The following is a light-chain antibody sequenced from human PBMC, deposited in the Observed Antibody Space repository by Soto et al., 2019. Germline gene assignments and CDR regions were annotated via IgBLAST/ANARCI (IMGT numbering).Light chain of an antibody. V-gene: IGKV3-20*01. CDR3: QQYGGSPPWT. Sequence: EIVLTQSPGTLSLSPGERATLSCWASQSVSSNYLAWCQQKPGQAPRLLIYGASTRATGIPDRFSGSGSATDFTLTISRLESEDFAVYYCQQYGGSPPWTFGQGTKVEIK. CDR2: GAS. J-gene: IGKJ1*01. CDR1: QSVSSNY.